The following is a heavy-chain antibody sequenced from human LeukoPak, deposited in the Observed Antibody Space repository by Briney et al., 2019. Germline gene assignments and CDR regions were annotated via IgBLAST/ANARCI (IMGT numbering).Heavy chain of an antibody. CDR1: GDSISSGGYY. V-gene: IGHV4-31*03. CDR3: ARDRSGYYRLDS. D-gene: IGHD3-3*01. CDR2: IYYSGST. Sequence: PSETLSLTCTVSGDSISSGGYYWSWIRQHPGKGLEWIGYIYYSGSTYYNPSLKSRVTISIDTSKNQFSLQLSSVTAADTAVYYCARDRSGYYRLDSWGQGTLVTVSS. J-gene: IGHJ4*02.